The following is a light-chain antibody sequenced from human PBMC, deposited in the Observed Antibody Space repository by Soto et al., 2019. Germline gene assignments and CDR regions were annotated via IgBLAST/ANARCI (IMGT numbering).Light chain of an antibody. V-gene: IGKV3D-15*01. J-gene: IGKJ1*01. CDR2: EAS. Sequence: EIVLTQSPATLSVSPGERATLSCRASQSVRTNLAWYQQRPGLAPRLLIYEASTRATGVPARFSGSGSETEFTLTINSVQSEDFAAYYCQQYDDWPRTFGQGTEVEIK. CDR3: QQYDDWPRT. CDR1: QSVRTN.